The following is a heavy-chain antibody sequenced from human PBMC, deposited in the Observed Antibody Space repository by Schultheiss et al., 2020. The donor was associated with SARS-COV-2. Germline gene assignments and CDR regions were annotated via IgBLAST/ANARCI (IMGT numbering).Heavy chain of an antibody. Sequence: GGSLRLSCAASGFTFSSYGMHWVRQAPGKGLEWVAVIWYDGSNKYYADSVKGRFTISRDNSKNTLYLQMNSLRAEDTAVYYCARGRYDFPIPGNFDYWGQGTLVTVSS. CDR3: ARGRYDFPIPGNFDY. CDR1: GFTFSSYG. CDR2: IWYDGSNK. J-gene: IGHJ4*02. D-gene: IGHD3-3*01. V-gene: IGHV3-33*01.